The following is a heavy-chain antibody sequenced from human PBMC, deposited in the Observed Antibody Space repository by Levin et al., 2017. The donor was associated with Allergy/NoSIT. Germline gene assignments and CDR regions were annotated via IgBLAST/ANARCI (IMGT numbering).Heavy chain of an antibody. J-gene: IGHJ6*03. V-gene: IGHV1-18*01. D-gene: IGHD5-18*01. CDR3: ARGRPVDTAMVDYYYYYMDV. CDR2: ISAYNGNT. Sequence: ASVKVSCKASGYTFTSYGISWVRQAPGQGLEWMGWISAYNGNTNYAQKLQGRVTMTTDTSTSTAYMELRSLRSDDTAVYYCARGRPVDTAMVDYYYYYMDVWGKGTTVTVSS. CDR1: GYTFTSYG.